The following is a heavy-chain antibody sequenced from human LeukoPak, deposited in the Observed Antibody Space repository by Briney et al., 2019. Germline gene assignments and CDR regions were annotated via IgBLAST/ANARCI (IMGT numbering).Heavy chain of an antibody. Sequence: SVKVSCKASGGTFSSYTISWVRQAPGQGLEWMGRIIPILGIANYAQKFQGRVTFTADKSTSTAYMELSSLRSEDTAVYYCARGSGSYSQASDYWGQGTLVTVSS. CDR3: ARGSGSYSQASDY. V-gene: IGHV1-69*02. J-gene: IGHJ4*02. CDR2: IIPILGIA. D-gene: IGHD1-26*01. CDR1: GGTFSSYT.